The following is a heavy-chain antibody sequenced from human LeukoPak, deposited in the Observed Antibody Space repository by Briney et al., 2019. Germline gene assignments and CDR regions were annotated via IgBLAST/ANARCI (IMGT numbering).Heavy chain of an antibody. Sequence: ASVKVSCKASGYTFTDYYTHWVRQAPGQGLEWMGWINPTSGGTNYAQKFQGRVTMTRDTSISTVYMELNRLTSDDTAVYYCARSDSPRYYYYYYMDVWGKGTTVTVSS. V-gene: IGHV1-2*02. CDR2: INPTSGGT. J-gene: IGHJ6*03. CDR1: GYTFTDYY. D-gene: IGHD3-10*01. CDR3: ARSDSPRYYYYYYMDV.